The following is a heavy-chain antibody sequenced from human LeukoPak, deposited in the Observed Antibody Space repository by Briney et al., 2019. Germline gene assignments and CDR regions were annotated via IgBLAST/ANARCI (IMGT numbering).Heavy chain of an antibody. Sequence: ASVKVSCKASGYTFTNYYLHWVRQAPGQGLEWMGIINPSGDSTTYAQRFQDRITMTRDTSTSTVYTELSSLRSEDTAVYYCVSIGRHLDPFDYWGQGTLVTVSS. CDR3: VSIGRHLDPFDY. D-gene: IGHD2-21*01. CDR2: INPSGDST. V-gene: IGHV1-46*01. J-gene: IGHJ4*02. CDR1: GYTFTNYY.